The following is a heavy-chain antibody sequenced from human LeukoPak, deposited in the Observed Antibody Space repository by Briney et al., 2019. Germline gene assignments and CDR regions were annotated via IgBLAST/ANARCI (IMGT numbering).Heavy chain of an antibody. CDR1: GGSISSYY. D-gene: IGHD3-22*01. CDR3: ARAARIGSTGYYVRDFHY. Sequence: SSEALSLTCTVSGGSISSYYWSWIRQPPGKGLEWIGYIYYSGSTNYNPSLKSRVTISVDTSKNQFSLKLSSVTAAHTAVYYCARAARIGSTGYYVRDFHYWGQGTLVTVSS. J-gene: IGHJ4*02. CDR2: IYYSGST. V-gene: IGHV4-59*01.